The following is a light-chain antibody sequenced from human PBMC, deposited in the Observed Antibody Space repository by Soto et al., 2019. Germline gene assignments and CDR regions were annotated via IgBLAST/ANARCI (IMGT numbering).Light chain of an antibody. Sequence: EIGLTQSPCTLSLSPGERATLACRASQSVSSSYLAWYQQKPGHAPRLLIYGASSRATGIPDRFSGSGSGTDFTLTISRLEPEDFAVYYCQQYSSSPRRTFGQGTKVEIK. CDR1: QSVSSSY. V-gene: IGKV3-20*01. CDR3: QQYSSSPRRT. J-gene: IGKJ1*01. CDR2: GAS.